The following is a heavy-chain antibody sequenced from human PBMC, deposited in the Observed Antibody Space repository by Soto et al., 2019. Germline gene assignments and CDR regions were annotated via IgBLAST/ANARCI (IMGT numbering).Heavy chain of an antibody. CDR1: GFTFSSYA. D-gene: IGHD2-15*01. Sequence: GGSLRLSCAASGFTFSSYAMHWVRQAPGKGLEYVSAISSNGGSTYYANSVKGRFTISRDNSKNTLYLQMGSLRAEDMAVYYCARGPSLTGYCSGGSCLPFDYWGQGTLVTVSS. CDR2: ISSNGGST. V-gene: IGHV3-64*01. J-gene: IGHJ4*02. CDR3: ARGPSLTGYCSGGSCLPFDY.